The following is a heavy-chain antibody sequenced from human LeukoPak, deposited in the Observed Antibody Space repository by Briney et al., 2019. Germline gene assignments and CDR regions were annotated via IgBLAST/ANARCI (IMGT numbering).Heavy chain of an antibody. CDR1: GFTFSSCE. Sequence: PGGSLRLSCAASGFTFSSCEMNWVRQAPGKGLEWVSAVIGSGDKTKYADSVKGRFTISRDNSKNTLYLQMNSLRAEDTSVYYCAKVRCSGGTCYLDHFDYWGQGTLVTVSS. CDR2: VIGSGDKT. D-gene: IGHD2-15*01. CDR3: AKVRCSGGTCYLDHFDY. J-gene: IGHJ4*02. V-gene: IGHV3-23*01.